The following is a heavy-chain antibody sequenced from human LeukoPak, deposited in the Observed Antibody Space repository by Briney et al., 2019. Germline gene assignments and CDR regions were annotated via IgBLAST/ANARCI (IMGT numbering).Heavy chain of an antibody. Sequence: ASVKVSCKASGGSFSRYAISWVRQAPGQGLEWMGLINPSGGSTSYAQKFQGRVTMTRDTSTSTVYMELSSLRSEDTAVYYCARVTSNYDFWSGYQYYYGMDVWGQGTTVTVSS. CDR2: INPSGGST. D-gene: IGHD3-3*01. CDR1: GGSFSRYA. CDR3: ARVTSNYDFWSGYQYYYGMDV. J-gene: IGHJ6*02. V-gene: IGHV1-46*01.